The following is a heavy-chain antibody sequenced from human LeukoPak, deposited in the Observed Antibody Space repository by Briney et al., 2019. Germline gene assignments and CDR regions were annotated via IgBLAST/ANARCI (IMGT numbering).Heavy chain of an antibody. V-gene: IGHV4-34*01. CDR1: GGSFSGYY. CDR2: INHSGST. Sequence: SETLSLTCAVYGGSFSGYYWSWIRQPPGKGLEWIGEINHSGSTNYNPSLKSRVTISVDTSKNQFSLKLSSVTAADTAVYYCARRRGGSGYYQTPPDYWGQGTLVTVSS. CDR3: ARRRGGSGYYQTPPDY. D-gene: IGHD3-3*01. J-gene: IGHJ4*02.